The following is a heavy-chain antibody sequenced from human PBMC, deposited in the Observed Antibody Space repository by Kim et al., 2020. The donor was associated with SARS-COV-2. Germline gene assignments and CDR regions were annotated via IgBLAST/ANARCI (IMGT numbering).Heavy chain of an antibody. J-gene: IGHJ4*02. D-gene: IGHD1-26*01. V-gene: IGHV1-2*02. CDR2: TDANNGGR. Sequence: ASVKVSCKASGYTFTSYYIHWAPPPPPPGPPWLGGTDANNGGRNYAQRFQDRVTLTRDTSITTAYMELGRLTSDDTAVYYCARRGSSYYDFDYWGQGTLVTVSS. CDR1: GYTFTSYY. CDR3: ARRGSSYYDFDY.